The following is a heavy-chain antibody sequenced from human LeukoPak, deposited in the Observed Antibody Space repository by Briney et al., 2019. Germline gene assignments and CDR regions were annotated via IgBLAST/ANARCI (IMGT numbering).Heavy chain of an antibody. CDR1: GGSISSSSYY. V-gene: IGHV4-39*01. CDR3: ARLDIAAAGKGNTRGLDV. Sequence: PSETLSLTCTVSGGSISSSSYYWGWIRQPPGKGLEWIGSIYYSGSTYYNPSLKSRVTISVDTSKNQFSLKLSSVTAADTAVYYCARLDIAAAGKGNTRGLDVWGKGTTVTVSS. CDR2: IYYSGST. J-gene: IGHJ6*04. D-gene: IGHD6-13*01.